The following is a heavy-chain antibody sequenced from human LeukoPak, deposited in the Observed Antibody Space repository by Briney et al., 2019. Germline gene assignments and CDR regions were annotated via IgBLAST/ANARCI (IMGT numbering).Heavy chain of an antibody. CDR1: GFTFSSYE. Sequence: GGSLRLSCAASGFTFSSYEMNWVRQTPGKGLEWVSYISSSGSNRYYADSVRGRFTISRDNAKNSLYLQMNSLRAEDTAVYFCARGASSWYSTSPNFDYWGQGTLVTVSS. J-gene: IGHJ4*02. CDR2: ISSSGSNR. D-gene: IGHD6-13*01. V-gene: IGHV3-48*03. CDR3: ARGASSWYSTSPNFDY.